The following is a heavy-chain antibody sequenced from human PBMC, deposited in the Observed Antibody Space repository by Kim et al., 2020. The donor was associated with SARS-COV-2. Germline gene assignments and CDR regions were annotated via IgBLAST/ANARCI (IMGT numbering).Heavy chain of an antibody. CDR3: ARGPRRQQLGDY. CDR1: GGTFSSYA. V-gene: IGHV1-69*04. J-gene: IGHJ4*02. CDR2: IIPILGIA. D-gene: IGHD6-13*01. Sequence: SVKVSCKASGGTFSSYAISWVRQAPGQGLEWMGRIIPILGIANYAQKFQGRVTITADKSTSTAYMELSSLRSEDTAVYYCARGPRRQQLGDYWGQGTLVTVSS.